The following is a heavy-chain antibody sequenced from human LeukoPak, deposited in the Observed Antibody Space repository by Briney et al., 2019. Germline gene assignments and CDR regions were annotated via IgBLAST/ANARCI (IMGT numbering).Heavy chain of an antibody. D-gene: IGHD3-10*01. CDR2: FDPEDGET. J-gene: IGHJ4*02. Sequence: ASVKVSCKVSGYTLTELSMHWVRQAPGKGLEWMGGFDPEDGETIYAQKFQGRVTITVDESTSTAYMELSSLRSEDTAVYYCASDVTMVRGVIRGYFDHWGQGTLVTVSS. CDR3: ASDVTMVRGVIRGYFDH. CDR1: GYTLTELS. V-gene: IGHV1-24*01.